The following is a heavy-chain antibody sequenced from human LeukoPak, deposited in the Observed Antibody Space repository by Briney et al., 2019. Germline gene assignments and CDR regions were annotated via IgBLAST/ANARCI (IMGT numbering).Heavy chain of an antibody. J-gene: IGHJ4*02. CDR3: ARVGKWELLGVFDY. V-gene: IGHV3-66*01. Sequence: GGSLRLSYAASGFTVSSNYMSWVRQAPGKGLEWVPVIYSGGSTYYADSVKGRLTISRDNSKNTLYLQMNSLRAEDTAVYYCARVGKWELLGVFDYWGQGTLVTVSS. D-gene: IGHD1-26*01. CDR2: IYSGGST. CDR1: GFTVSSNY.